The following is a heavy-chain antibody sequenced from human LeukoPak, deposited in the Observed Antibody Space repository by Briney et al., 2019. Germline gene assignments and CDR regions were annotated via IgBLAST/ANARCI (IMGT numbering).Heavy chain of an antibody. V-gene: IGHV4-34*01. J-gene: IGHJ6*03. CDR1: GGSFSGYY. CDR2: INHSGST. D-gene: IGHD2-15*01. CDR3: ARGSLVVAASYYYYMDV. Sequence: SETLSLTCAVYGGSFSGYYWSCIRQPPGKGLEWIGEINHSGSTNYNPSLKSRVTISVDTSKNQFSLKLSSVTAADTAAYYCARGSLVVAASYYYYMDVWGKGTTVTVSS.